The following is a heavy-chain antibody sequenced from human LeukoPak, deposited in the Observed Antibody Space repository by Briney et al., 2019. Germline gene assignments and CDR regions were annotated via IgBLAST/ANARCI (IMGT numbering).Heavy chain of an antibody. CDR3: ARLGYGSGSYPRY. J-gene: IGHJ4*02. CDR2: IYYSGST. D-gene: IGHD3-10*01. Sequence: SETLSLTCAVYGGSFSGYYWSWIRQPPGKGLEWIGYIYYSGSTNYNPSLKSRVTISVDTSKNQFSLKLSSVTAADTAVYYCARLGYGSGSYPRYWGQGTLVTVSS. V-gene: IGHV4-59*01. CDR1: GGSFSGYY.